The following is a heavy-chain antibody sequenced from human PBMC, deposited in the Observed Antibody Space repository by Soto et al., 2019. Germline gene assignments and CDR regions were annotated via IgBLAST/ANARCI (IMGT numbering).Heavy chain of an antibody. Sequence: QVQLQESGPGLVKPSETLSLTCTVSGGSISSYYWSWIRQPPGKGLEWIGYIYYSGSTNYNPSLKSRVTISVDTSKNQFSLKLSSVTAADTAVYYCAREGSYDYVWGSYRYPYNWFDPWGQGTLVTVSS. J-gene: IGHJ5*02. CDR3: AREGSYDYVWGSYRYPYNWFDP. V-gene: IGHV4-59*01. D-gene: IGHD3-16*02. CDR1: GGSISSYY. CDR2: IYYSGST.